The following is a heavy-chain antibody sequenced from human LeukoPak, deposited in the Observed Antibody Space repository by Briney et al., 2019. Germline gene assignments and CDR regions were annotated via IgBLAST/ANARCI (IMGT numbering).Heavy chain of an antibody. CDR1: GFTFSTSD. V-gene: IGHV3-21*04. Sequence: PGGSLRLSCATSGFTFSTSDMNWVRQTPGKGLEWVSSISSGSRYIYYADSVKGRFTSSRDNAKNSLYLEMNSLRAEDTAVYYCARIAAAGYDYWGQGTLVTVSS. J-gene: IGHJ4*02. D-gene: IGHD6-13*01. CDR3: ARIAAAGYDY. CDR2: ISSGSRYI.